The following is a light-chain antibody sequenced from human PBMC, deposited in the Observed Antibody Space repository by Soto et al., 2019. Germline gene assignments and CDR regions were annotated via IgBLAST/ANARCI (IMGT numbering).Light chain of an antibody. V-gene: IGKV1-39*01. CDR1: QGISTY. J-gene: IGKJ1*01. CDR3: QHSTTWT. CDR2: AAS. Sequence: DIQMTQSPSSRSASVGDRVTITCRASQGISTYLNWYQQKPGKAPKLLIYAASSFQSGVPSRFSGSGSETGFTLTISSLQPEDFATYSCQHSTTWTFGQGTKVEIK.